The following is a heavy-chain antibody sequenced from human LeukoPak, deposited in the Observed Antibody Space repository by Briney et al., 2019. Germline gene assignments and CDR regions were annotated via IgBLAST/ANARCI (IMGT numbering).Heavy chain of an antibody. CDR3: ARVGRISDY. Sequence: TGGSLRLSCAASGFTLSSYSMNWVRQAPGKGVEWISYISSSSSITSYADSVKGRFTISRDNAKNSLHLQMNSLRAEDTAVYYCARVGRISDYWGQGTLVTVSS. CDR2: ISSSSSIT. J-gene: IGHJ4*02. V-gene: IGHV3-48*01. CDR1: GFTLSSYS.